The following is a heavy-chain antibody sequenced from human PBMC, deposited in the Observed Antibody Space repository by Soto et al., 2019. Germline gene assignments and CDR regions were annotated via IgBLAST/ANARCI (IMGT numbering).Heavy chain of an antibody. V-gene: IGHV4-39*01. CDR2: IYYSGST. J-gene: IGHJ4*02. Sequence: PSETLSLTCTVSGGSISSSSYYWGWIRQPPGKGLEWIGSIYYSGSTYYNPSLKSRVTISVDTSKNQFSLKLSSVTAADTAVYYCASVPYCSGGSCYLCSSGVCIDYWGQGTLVTVSS. CDR1: GGSISSSSYY. CDR3: ASVPYCSGGSCYLCSSGVCIDY. D-gene: IGHD2-15*01.